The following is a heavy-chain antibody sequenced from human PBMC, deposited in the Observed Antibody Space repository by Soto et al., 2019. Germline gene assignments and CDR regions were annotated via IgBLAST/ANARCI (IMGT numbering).Heavy chain of an antibody. CDR3: VGVLRFWVEAAL. D-gene: IGHD3-3*01. CDR2: IYWDDDK. CDR1: GFSLSTSGVG. Sequence: ASGPTLVNPTQILTLTCTFSGFSLSTSGVGVGWIRQPPGKALEWLALIYWDDDKRYSPSLKSRLTITKDTSKNQVVLTMTNMDPVDTATYYCVGVLRFWVEAALWGQGTRVTVSS. J-gene: IGHJ4*02. V-gene: IGHV2-5*02.